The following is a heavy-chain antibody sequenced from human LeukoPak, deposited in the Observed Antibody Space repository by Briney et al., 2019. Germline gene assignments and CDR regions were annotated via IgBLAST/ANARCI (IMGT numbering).Heavy chain of an antibody. CDR1: GLTFGDYT. Sequence: GGPLRLSCEASGLTFGDYTMHWVRQAPGKGLEWVSAISGSGGSTYYADSVKGRFTISRDNSKNTLYLQMNSLRAEDTAVYYCAKDGGIVVVQENAFDIWGQGTMVTVSS. V-gene: IGHV3-23*01. CDR3: AKDGGIVVVQENAFDI. CDR2: ISGSGGST. D-gene: IGHD3-22*01. J-gene: IGHJ3*02.